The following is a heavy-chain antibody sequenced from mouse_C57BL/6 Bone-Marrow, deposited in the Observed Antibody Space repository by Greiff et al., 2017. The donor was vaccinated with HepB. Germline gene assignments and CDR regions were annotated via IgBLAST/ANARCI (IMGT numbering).Heavy chain of an antibody. V-gene: IGHV1-55*01. CDR2: IYPGRGST. CDR3: AKGYWDDY. D-gene: IGHD1-1*01. Sequence: VQLQQPGAELVKPGASVKMSCKASGHTFTSYWITWVKQRPGQGLEWIGDIYPGRGSTNYNEKFKSKATLTVDKSSSTAYMQLSSLTSEDSAVDYCAKGYWDDYWGQGTTLTVSS. J-gene: IGHJ2*01. CDR1: GHTFTSYW.